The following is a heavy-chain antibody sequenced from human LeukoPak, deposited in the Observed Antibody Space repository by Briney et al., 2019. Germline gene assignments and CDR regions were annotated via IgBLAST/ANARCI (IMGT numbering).Heavy chain of an antibody. D-gene: IGHD5-24*01. CDR3: ATTSEMAFDY. Sequence: GGSLRLSCAASGFTFSSYEMNWVRQAPGKGLEWVSYISSSGSTIYYADSVKGRFTISRDNAKNSLYLQMNSLRAEDTAVYYCATTSEMAFDYWGQGTLVTVSS. J-gene: IGHJ4*02. V-gene: IGHV3-48*03. CDR1: GFTFSSYE. CDR2: ISSSGSTI.